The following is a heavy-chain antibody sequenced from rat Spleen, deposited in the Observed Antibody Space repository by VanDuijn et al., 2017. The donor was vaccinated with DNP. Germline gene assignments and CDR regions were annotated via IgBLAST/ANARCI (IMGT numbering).Heavy chain of an antibody. Sequence: EVQLQESGSGLVKPSQSLSLTCSVTGYSITSNYWGWIRKFPGNKMEYIGHINYSGSSNYNPSLKSRISITRDTSKNHFFLHLNSVTTEDTATYYCARWTRYFDYGGQGVMVTVSS. D-gene: IGHD1-7*01. J-gene: IGHJ2*01. CDR2: INYSGSS. CDR3: ARWTRYFDY. V-gene: IGHV3-1*01. CDR1: GYSITSNY.